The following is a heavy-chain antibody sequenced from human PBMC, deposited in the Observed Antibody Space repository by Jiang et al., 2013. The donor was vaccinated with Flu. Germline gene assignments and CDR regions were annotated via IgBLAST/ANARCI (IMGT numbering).Heavy chain of an antibody. CDR2: IKQDGSEK. D-gene: IGHD6-19*01. J-gene: IGHJ4*02. CDR3: ARDPTGSSGG. V-gene: IGHV3-7*01. Sequence: WVANIKQDGSEKYYVDSVKGRFTISRDNAKNSLYLQMNSLRAEDTAVYYCARDPTGSSGGWGQGTLVTVSS.